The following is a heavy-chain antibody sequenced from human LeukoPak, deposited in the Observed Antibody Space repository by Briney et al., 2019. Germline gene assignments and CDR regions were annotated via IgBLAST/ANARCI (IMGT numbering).Heavy chain of an antibody. D-gene: IGHD3-10*01. V-gene: IGHV4-59*13. CDR2: ISYSGST. J-gene: IGHJ4*02. CDR1: GGSISFYY. Sequence: SETLSLSCTVSGGSISFYYWSWIRQPPGKGLEWIGHISYSGSTNYNPSLKSRVTISLDTSKNQLSLKLSSVTTADTAVYYCARGQAALWFGELWGQGTLVTVSS. CDR3: ARGQAALWFGEL.